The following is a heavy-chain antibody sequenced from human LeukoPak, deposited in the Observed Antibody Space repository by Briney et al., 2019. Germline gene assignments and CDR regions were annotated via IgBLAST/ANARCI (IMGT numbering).Heavy chain of an antibody. Sequence: GASVKVSCKVSGYTLTELSMHWVRQAPGKGLEWMGGFDPEDGETIYAQKSQGRVTMTEDTSTDTAYMELSSLRSEDTAVYYCATGLGYDFWSGWGAFDVWGQGTMVTVSS. CDR2: FDPEDGET. J-gene: IGHJ3*01. V-gene: IGHV1-24*01. D-gene: IGHD3-3*01. CDR1: GYTLTELS. CDR3: ATGLGYDFWSGWGAFDV.